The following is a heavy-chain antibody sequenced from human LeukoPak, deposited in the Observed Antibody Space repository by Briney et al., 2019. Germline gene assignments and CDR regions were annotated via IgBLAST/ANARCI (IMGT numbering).Heavy chain of an antibody. CDR1: GGSISSYY. J-gene: IGHJ3*02. CDR2: IYYSGST. CDR3: ARTRAVYDAFDI. D-gene: IGHD2-8*01. V-gene: IGHV4-59*08. Sequence: SETLSLTCTVSGGSISSYYWSWIRQPPGKGLEWIGYIYYSGSTNYNPSLKSRVTISVDTSKNQFSLKLSSVTAADTPVYYCARTRAVYDAFDIWGQGTMVTVSS.